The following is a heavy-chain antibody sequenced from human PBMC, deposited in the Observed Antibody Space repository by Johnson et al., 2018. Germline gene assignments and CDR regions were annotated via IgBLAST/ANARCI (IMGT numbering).Heavy chain of an antibody. CDR1: GFTVSGDY. J-gene: IGHJ3*02. V-gene: IGHV3-66*02. CDR2: IYSEGST. Sequence: VQLVEAGGGLVQPGGSLRLSCAASGFTVSGDYMNWVRQAQGKGLEWVSVIYSEGSTNYADSVKGRFTISRDISKNTLYLQMNSLRAEDTAFYYCDRGNWGYAFDIWGQGTMVTVSS. CDR3: DRGNWGYAFDI. D-gene: IGHD7-27*01.